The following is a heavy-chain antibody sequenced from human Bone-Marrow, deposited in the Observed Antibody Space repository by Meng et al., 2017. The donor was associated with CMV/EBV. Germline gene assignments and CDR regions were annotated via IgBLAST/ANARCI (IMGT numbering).Heavy chain of an antibody. J-gene: IGHJ6*01. CDR3: ARDLAYYYDSSGYYGMDV. CDR2: IRYDGSHK. CDR1: GFTFSSYG. Sequence: GESLKISCAASGFTFSSYGMHWARQAPGKGLEWVAFIRYDGSHKYYADSVKGRFSISRDNSKNTLYLQMNSLRAEDTAVYYCARDLAYYYDSSGYYGMDVWGQETTVTGFS. V-gene: IGHV3-30*02. D-gene: IGHD3-22*01.